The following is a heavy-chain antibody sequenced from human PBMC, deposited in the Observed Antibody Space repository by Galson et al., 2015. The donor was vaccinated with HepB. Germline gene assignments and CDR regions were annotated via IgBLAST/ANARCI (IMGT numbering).Heavy chain of an antibody. J-gene: IGHJ5*02. Sequence: QSGAEVKKPGASVKVSCKASGYPFSSYSITWVRQAPGQGLQWVGWINPYNRQTNFAQKFQGRVTMTTDSSTSTAYMELWSLRSDDTAVYYCARGAFVLVVGATQNNWFAPWGQGTLVTVSS. CDR3: ARGAFVLVVGATQNNWFAP. D-gene: IGHD2-15*01. CDR2: INPYNRQT. CDR1: GYPFSSYS. V-gene: IGHV1-18*01.